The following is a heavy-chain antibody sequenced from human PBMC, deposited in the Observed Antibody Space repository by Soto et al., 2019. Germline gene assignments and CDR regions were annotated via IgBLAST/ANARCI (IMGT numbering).Heavy chain of an antibody. CDR1: GYTFTSYD. CDR2: MNPNSGNT. J-gene: IGHJ5*02. D-gene: IGHD6-13*01. Sequence: ASVKVSCKASGYTFTSYDINWVRQATGQGLEWMGWMNPNSGNTGYAQKFQGRVTMTRNTSISTAYMELSSLRSEDTAVYYCARGPHSSSWYDWFDPWGQGTLVTVSS. CDR3: ARGPHSSSWYDWFDP. V-gene: IGHV1-8*01.